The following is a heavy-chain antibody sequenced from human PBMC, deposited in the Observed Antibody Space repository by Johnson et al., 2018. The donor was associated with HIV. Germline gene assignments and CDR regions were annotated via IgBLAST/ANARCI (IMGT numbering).Heavy chain of an antibody. CDR1: GFTFSSYW. Sequence: VQLVESGGGLVQPGGSLRLSCAASGFTFSSYWMSWVRQAPGKGLEWVANIKQDGSEKYYVDSVKGRFTISRDNAKNSLYLQMNSLSAEDTAVYYCAIDYYYDSRARLGAFDIWGQGTMVTVSS. CDR2: IKQDGSEK. D-gene: IGHD3-22*01. CDR3: AIDYYYDSRARLGAFDI. J-gene: IGHJ3*02. V-gene: IGHV3-7*05.